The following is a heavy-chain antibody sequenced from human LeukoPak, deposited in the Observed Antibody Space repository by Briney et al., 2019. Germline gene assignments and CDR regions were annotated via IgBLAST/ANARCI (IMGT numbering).Heavy chain of an antibody. CDR2: ISGGGRST. D-gene: IGHD5-12*01. CDR3: ASGWLRRDF. V-gene: IGHV3-23*01. Sequence: GGSLRLSCAASGFTFSTCAMSWVRQAPGKGLEWVSTISGGGRSTDYADSVKGHFTISRDNSKNTLYLQMNSLRAEDTAVYYCASGWLRRDFWGQGTLVTVSS. CDR1: GFTFSTCA. J-gene: IGHJ4*02.